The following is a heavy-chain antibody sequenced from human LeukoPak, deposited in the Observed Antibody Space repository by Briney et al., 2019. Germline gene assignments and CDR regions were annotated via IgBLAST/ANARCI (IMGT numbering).Heavy chain of an antibody. CDR1: GGSFSGYY. V-gene: IGHV4-34*01. D-gene: IGHD3-16*02. J-gene: IGHJ5*02. CDR3: ARVPLFYDYVWGSYRYNWFDP. CDR2: INHSGST. Sequence: SETLSLTCAVYGGSFSGYYWSWIRQPPGKGLEWIGEINHSGSTNYSPSLKSRVTISVDTSKNQFSLKLSSVTAADTAVYYCARVPLFYDYVWGSYRYNWFDPWGQGTLVTVSS.